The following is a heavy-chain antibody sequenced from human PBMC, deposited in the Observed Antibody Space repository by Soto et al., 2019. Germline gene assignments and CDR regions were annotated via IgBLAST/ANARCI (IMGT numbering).Heavy chain of an antibody. V-gene: IGHV3-23*01. J-gene: IGHJ4*02. D-gene: IGHD3-3*01. CDR2: ISGSGGST. CDR1: GFTFSSYA. Sequence: GGSLRLSCAASGFTFSSYAMSWVRQAPGKGLEWVSAISGSGGSTYYADSVKGRFTISRDNSKNTLYLQMNSLRAEDTAVYYCAKDHPGYDFWSGSLLAYWGQGTLVTVSS. CDR3: AKDHPGYDFWSGSLLAY.